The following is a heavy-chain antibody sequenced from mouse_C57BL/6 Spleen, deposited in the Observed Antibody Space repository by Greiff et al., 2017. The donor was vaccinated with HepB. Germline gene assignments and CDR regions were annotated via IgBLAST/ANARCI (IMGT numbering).Heavy chain of an antibody. CDR3: ARGGYDYDVAKMDY. D-gene: IGHD2-4*01. Sequence: VQLQQSGAELAKPGASVKLSCKASGYTFTSYWMHWVKQRPGQGLEWIGYINPSSGYTKYNQKFKDKAKLTADKSSSTAYMQLSSLTYEDSAVYYCARGGYDYDVAKMDYWGQGTSVTVSS. V-gene: IGHV1-7*01. J-gene: IGHJ4*01. CDR1: GYTFTSYW. CDR2: INPSSGYT.